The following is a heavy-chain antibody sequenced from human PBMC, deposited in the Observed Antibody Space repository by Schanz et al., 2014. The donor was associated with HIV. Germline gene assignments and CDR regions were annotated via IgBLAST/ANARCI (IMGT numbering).Heavy chain of an antibody. J-gene: IGHJ4*02. CDR3: ARDRSAAVTASDY. CDR2: IIPIFGTA. CDR1: GGSFSSYA. Sequence: QVPLVQSGAEVKKPGSSVKVSCKASGGSFSSYAINWVRQAPGQGLEWMGGIIPIFGTANYAQKFQGRVTITADEPTSTAYMELSSLRSEDTAVYYCARDRSAAVTASDYWGQGMLVTVSS. V-gene: IGHV1-69*01. D-gene: IGHD6-13*01.